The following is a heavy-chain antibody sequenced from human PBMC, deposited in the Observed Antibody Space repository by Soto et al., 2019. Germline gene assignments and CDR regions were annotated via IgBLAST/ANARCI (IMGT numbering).Heavy chain of an antibody. Sequence: QVQLRESGPGLVRPSETLSLTCTVSGGSITGYYWSWIRQPPGKGLEWIGYIYDSGTTTYNAVLKSRVTISADTSKNQFSLNLRSVTAADTAVYYCARRNYGEEGYFFDFWGQGLLVTVSS. CDR1: GGSITGYY. CDR2: IYDSGTT. CDR3: ARRNYGEEGYFFDF. D-gene: IGHD4-17*01. V-gene: IGHV4-59*08. J-gene: IGHJ4*02.